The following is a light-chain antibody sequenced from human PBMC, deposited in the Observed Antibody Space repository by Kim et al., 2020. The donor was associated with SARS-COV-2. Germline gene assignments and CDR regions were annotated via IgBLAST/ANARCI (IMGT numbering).Light chain of an antibody. CDR1: QSVTRH. CDR3: QQYSNWPPYT. Sequence: VSPGERATLYCTASQSVTRHLAWYQQKPGQPPRLVIYDTSTRATGIPARFKGSGSGTEFTLTISSLQSEDCAVYYCQQYSNWPPYTFGQETKLEI. V-gene: IGKV3-15*01. J-gene: IGKJ2*01. CDR2: DTS.